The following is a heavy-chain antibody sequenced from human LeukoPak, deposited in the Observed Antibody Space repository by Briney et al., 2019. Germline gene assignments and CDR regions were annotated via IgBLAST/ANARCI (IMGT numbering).Heavy chain of an antibody. V-gene: IGHV3-30*04. Sequence: GGSLRLSCAASGFTFSSYAMSWVRQAPGKGLEWVAAITFDGRLKYYADSVRGRFTLSRDDSRLYLQMNSLRPEDTAVYFCARGDYGDYAWGQGTLVTVSS. CDR1: GFTFSSYA. J-gene: IGHJ5*02. CDR3: ARGDYGDYA. CDR2: ITFDGRLK. D-gene: IGHD4-17*01.